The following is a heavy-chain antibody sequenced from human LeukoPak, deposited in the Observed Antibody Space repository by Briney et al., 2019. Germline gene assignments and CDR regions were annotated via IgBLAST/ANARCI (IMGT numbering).Heavy chain of an antibody. V-gene: IGHV4-39*07. CDR3: ASLPSGTYYSGRGYYYYYYMDV. CDR2: IYSSGST. D-gene: IGHD3-10*01. Sequence: PSETLSLTCTVSSGSISSSSYYWGWIRQPPGKGLEWIGSIYSSGSTYYNPSLKSRVTISVDTSKNQFSLRLSSVTAADTAVYYCASLPSGTYYSGRGYYYYYYMDVWGKGTTVTVSS. J-gene: IGHJ6*03. CDR1: SGSISSSSYY.